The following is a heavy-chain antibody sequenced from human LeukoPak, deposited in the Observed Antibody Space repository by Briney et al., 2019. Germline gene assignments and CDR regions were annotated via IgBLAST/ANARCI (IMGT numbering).Heavy chain of an antibody. J-gene: IGHJ3*02. CDR3: ARAPGGYGSGSRGAFDI. CDR2: IHPTNTDT. D-gene: IGHD3-10*01. Sequence: ASVKVSCKASGYSFSTYDINWVRQASGQGLEWMGWIHPTNTDTAFRQKFHPRFQGRLTITRDTSINTAFMELSSLTSDDTAVYYCARAPGGYGSGSRGAFDIWGQGTMVTVSS. CDR1: GYSFSTYD. V-gene: IGHV1-8*03.